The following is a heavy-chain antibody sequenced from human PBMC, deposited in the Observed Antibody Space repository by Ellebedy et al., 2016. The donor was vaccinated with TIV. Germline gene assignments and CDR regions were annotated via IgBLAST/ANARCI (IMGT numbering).Heavy chain of an antibody. V-gene: IGHV3-7*01. Sequence: GESLKISXAASGFTFSSYWMSWVRQAPGKGLEWVANIKQDGSEKYYVDSVKGRLTISRDNAKNSLYLQMNSLRAEDTAVYYCARRGAISEPYYMDVWGKGTTVTVSS. CDR1: GFTFSSYW. D-gene: IGHD2-21*01. J-gene: IGHJ6*03. CDR2: IKQDGSEK. CDR3: ARRGAISEPYYMDV.